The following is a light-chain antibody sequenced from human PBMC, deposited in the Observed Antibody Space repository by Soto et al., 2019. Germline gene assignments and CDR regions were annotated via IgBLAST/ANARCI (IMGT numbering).Light chain of an antibody. CDR2: RAS. J-gene: IGKJ1*01. V-gene: IGKV3-15*01. CDR1: QNIYSN. CDR3: LQYHNLWA. Sequence: VMTQYNATLSVSPGERATLSCRASQNIYSNVAWYQHRPGQAPRLLIYRASTRATGVPARFSGSGFETEYTLTISSLQSEDFAIYSCLQYHNLWAFGQGTKVDIK.